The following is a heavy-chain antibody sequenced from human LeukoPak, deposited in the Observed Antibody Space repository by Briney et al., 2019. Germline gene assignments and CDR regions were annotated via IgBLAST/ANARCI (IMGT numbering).Heavy chain of an antibody. D-gene: IGHD3-3*01. CDR1: GFTFDDYA. Sequence: PGRSLRLSCTASGFTFDDYAMSWFRQAPGKGLEWVGFIRSKAYSGTTEYAASVKGRFTISRDDSKSIAYLQMNSLKTEDTAVYYCTRARYYDFWSGYYMDVWGKGTTVTVSS. CDR3: TRARYYDFWSGYYMDV. CDR2: IRSKAYSGTT. J-gene: IGHJ6*03. V-gene: IGHV3-49*03.